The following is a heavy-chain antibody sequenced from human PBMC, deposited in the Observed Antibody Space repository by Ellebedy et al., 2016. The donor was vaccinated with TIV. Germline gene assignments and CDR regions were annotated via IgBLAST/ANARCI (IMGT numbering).Heavy chain of an antibody. V-gene: IGHV4-59*08. D-gene: IGHD3-10*01. CDR3: ARFFESGSTGDY. CDR2: AFYTGST. J-gene: IGHJ4*02. CDR1: GGSINSYY. Sequence: MPSETLSLTCSVSGGSINSYYWVWIRQPPGKGLEWIGHAFYTGSTSYNPSLKSRVTISVDKYKNQVSLKLRSVTAEDTAVYYCARFFESGSTGDYWGQGTLVTVSS.